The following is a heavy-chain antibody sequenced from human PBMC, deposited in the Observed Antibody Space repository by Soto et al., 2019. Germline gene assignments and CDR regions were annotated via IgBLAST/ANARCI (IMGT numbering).Heavy chain of an antibody. CDR3: AREDSIIIPAVSDF. Sequence: GGSLRLSCTVSGFAFNNYGINWVRQAPGKGLEWVSSISKSDYTYYSDSVKGRFTISRDNAKNSVSLQMNTLRAEDTAVYYCAREDSIIIPAVSDFWGQGTLVTVSS. D-gene: IGHD2-2*01. CDR1: GFAFNNYG. V-gene: IGHV3-21*01. CDR2: ISKSDYT. J-gene: IGHJ4*02.